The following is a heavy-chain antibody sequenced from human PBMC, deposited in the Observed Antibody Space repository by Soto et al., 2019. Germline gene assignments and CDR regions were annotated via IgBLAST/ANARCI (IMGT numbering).Heavy chain of an antibody. CDR3: AREIAAAHFDY. Sequence: GGSLRLSCVASGFSFSSYNMNWVRQAPGKGLEWVSCISSTSTTVHHAGSVKGRFTISRDNAKKSLFLQINSLRDGDTAVYYCAREIAAAHFDYWGQGTQVTVSS. CDR2: ISSTSTTV. J-gene: IGHJ4*02. V-gene: IGHV3-48*02. D-gene: IGHD6-13*01. CDR1: GFSFSSYN.